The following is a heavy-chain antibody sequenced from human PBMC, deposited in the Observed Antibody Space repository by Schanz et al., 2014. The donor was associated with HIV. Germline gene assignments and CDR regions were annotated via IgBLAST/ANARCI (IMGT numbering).Heavy chain of an antibody. J-gene: IGHJ5*02. Sequence: QVQLVQSGAEVKKPGSSVKVSCKPSGGTLTNYAISWVRQAPGQGLEWMGIINPSGVTTAFAQKFQGRLTLTRDTSTNTVYMELTSLRSDDTAVYYCARRGPIAAIDFSLDPWGQGTLVTVSS. CDR3: ARRGPIAAIDFSLDP. CDR1: GGTLTNYA. D-gene: IGHD6-13*01. V-gene: IGHV1-46*01. CDR2: INPSGVTT.